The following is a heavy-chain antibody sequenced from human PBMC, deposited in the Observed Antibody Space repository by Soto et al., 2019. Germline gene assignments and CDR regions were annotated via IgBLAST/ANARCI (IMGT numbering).Heavy chain of an antibody. D-gene: IGHD4-17*01. CDR1: GASLSSGGYF. Sequence: SETLSLTCTVSGASLSSGGYFYTWIRPHPAKGLKRTADVYTSGRTYYNPSLKSRVIMSVDTSKNHFSLNLNSVTAADTAMYFCASVSGGDSDYYFDYWGQGTLVTVSS. J-gene: IGHJ4*02. CDR2: VYTSGRT. CDR3: ASVSGGDSDYYFDY. V-gene: IGHV4-31*03.